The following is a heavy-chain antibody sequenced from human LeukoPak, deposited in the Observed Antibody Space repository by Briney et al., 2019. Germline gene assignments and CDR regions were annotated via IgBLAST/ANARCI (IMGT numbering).Heavy chain of an antibody. J-gene: IGHJ4*02. D-gene: IGHD3-16*02. CDR1: GFTFSSYG. V-gene: IGHV3-30*18. CDR3: AKDIMITFGGVIA. Sequence: GRSLRPSCAASGFTFSSYGMHWVRQAPGKGLEWVAVISYDGSNKYYADSVKGRFTISRDNSKNTLYLQMNSLRAEDTAVYYCAKDIMITFGGVIAWGQGTLVTVSS. CDR2: ISYDGSNK.